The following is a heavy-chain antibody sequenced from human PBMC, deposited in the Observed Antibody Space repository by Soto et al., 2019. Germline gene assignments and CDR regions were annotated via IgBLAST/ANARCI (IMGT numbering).Heavy chain of an antibody. V-gene: IGHV2-5*02. CDR3: ARDSYGSGYGMAV. D-gene: IGHD3-10*01. CDR2: IYWDDDK. J-gene: IGHJ6*02. CDR1: GFSLTRGVA. Sequence: ESGPTMVNPTQTLTLTCTVSGFSLTRGVAVGWIRQPPGKALEWLALIYWDDDKRYSPSLKSRLTISKDTSKNQVVLTMTNMGPVDTATYYCARDSYGSGYGMAVWVQGTTVTVSS.